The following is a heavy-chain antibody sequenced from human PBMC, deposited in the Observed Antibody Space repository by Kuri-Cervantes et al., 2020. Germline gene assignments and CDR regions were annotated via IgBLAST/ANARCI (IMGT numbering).Heavy chain of an antibody. D-gene: IGHD6-13*01. J-gene: IGHJ4*02. Sequence: GGSLRLSCAASGFTFDDYAMHWVRQAPGKGLEWVSGINWNSNRIGYADSVKGRFTISRDNAKNSLYLQMNSLRAEDTALYYCAKVGYSSSWYATFFDYWGQGTLVTVSS. V-gene: IGHV3-9*01. CDR3: AKVGYSSSWYATFFDY. CDR2: INWNSNRI. CDR1: GFTFDDYA.